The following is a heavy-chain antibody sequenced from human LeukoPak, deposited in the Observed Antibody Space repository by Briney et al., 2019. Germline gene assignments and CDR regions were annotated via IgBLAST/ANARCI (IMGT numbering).Heavy chain of an antibody. D-gene: IGHD3-9*01. Sequence: SVKVSCKASGRTFSSYGISWVRQAPGQGLGWMGRIIPILGIANYAQKFQGRVTITADKSTSTAYMELSSLRSEDTAVYYCARGGAILTGGNYDYWGQGTLVTVSS. J-gene: IGHJ4*02. V-gene: IGHV1-69*04. CDR3: ARGGAILTGGNYDY. CDR2: IIPILGIA. CDR1: GRTFSSYG.